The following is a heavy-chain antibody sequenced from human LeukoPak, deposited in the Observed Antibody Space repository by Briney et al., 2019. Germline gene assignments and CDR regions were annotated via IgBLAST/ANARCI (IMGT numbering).Heavy chain of an antibody. J-gene: IGHJ4*02. CDR1: GFTFSSYA. CDR3: AKFGRRFGELLPSYYDY. D-gene: IGHD3-10*01. V-gene: IGHV3-23*01. CDR2: ISGSGGST. Sequence: GGSLRLSCAASGFTFSSYAMSWVRQAPGKGLEWVSAISGSGGSTFHADSVKGRFTISRDNSKNTLSLQMNSLRAEDTAVYYCAKFGRRFGELLPSYYDYWGQGTLVTVSS.